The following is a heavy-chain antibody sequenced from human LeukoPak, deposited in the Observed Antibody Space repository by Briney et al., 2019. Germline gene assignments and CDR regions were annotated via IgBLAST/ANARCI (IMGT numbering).Heavy chain of an antibody. CDR1: GYTFTSYG. CDR2: ISTYDGNT. J-gene: IGHJ4*02. D-gene: IGHD3-10*01. Sequence: GASVKVSCKASGYTFTSYGISWVRQAPGQGLEWMGWISTYDGNTNYAQKLQGRVTMTTDTSTSTAYMELRSLRSDDTAVYYCARGVLLWFGMPYYFDYWGQGTLVTVSS. V-gene: IGHV1-18*04. CDR3: ARGVLLWFGMPYYFDY.